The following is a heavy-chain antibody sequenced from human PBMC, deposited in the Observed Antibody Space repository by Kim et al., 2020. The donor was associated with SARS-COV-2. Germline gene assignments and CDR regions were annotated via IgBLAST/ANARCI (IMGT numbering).Heavy chain of an antibody. D-gene: IGHD2-2*02. CDR3: AILGYCSSTSCYKFYYYYYGMDV. CDR1: GYTFTSYD. V-gene: IGHV1-8*01. J-gene: IGHJ6*02. CDR2: MNPNSGNT. Sequence: ASVKVSCKASGYTFTSYDINWVRQATGQGLEWMGWMNPNSGNTGYAQKFQGRVTMTRNTSISTAYMELSSLRSEDTAVYYCAILGYCSSTSCYKFYYYYYGMDVWGQGTTVTVSS.